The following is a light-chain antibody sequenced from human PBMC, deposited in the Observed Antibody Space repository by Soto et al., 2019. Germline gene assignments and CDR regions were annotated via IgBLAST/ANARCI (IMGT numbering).Light chain of an antibody. V-gene: IGKV3-20*01. Sequence: EIVLTQSPGTLSLSPGEVATLSCRASQSISSNFLAWYQQKRCQAPRLLIHGASNRATGIPDRFIGSGSGPDFTLTITRLEPEDFAVYYCQQYGGSPRTFGQGTKVEVK. J-gene: IGKJ1*01. CDR1: QSISSNF. CDR3: QQYGGSPRT. CDR2: GAS.